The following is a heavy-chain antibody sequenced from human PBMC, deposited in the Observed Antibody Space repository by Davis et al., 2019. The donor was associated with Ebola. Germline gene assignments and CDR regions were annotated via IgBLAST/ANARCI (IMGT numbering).Heavy chain of an antibody. V-gene: IGHV3-7*01. J-gene: IGHJ3*02. CDR1: GFTFNRCG. Sequence: GESLKISCVIYGFTFNRCGMHWVRQAPGKGPEWVANIKSDGSEKSYVDSVKGRFTISRDNAKNSLYLQMNSLRVEDTAVYYCARDLDYHEGGGDFDAFDMWGQGTMVTVSS. CDR3: ARDLDYHEGGGDFDAFDM. D-gene: IGHD2-21*02. CDR2: IKSDGSEK.